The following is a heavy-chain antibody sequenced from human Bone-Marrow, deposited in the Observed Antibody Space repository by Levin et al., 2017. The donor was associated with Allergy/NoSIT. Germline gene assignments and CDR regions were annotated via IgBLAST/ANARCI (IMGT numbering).Heavy chain of an antibody. D-gene: IGHD3-3*01. J-gene: IGHJ3*02. V-gene: IGHV4-59*08. CDR2: GYYSGST. CDR1: GGYIGSYY. Sequence: PSETLSLTCTVSGGYIGSYYWGWIRQPPGKGLEWIGCGYYSGSTNYNPSLKSRVSISVDTSKKQFYLNLNSVTAADTAVYYCARGRGSSGYYTDDSFNIWGQGKMVTVSS. CDR3: ARGRGSSGYYTDDSFNI.